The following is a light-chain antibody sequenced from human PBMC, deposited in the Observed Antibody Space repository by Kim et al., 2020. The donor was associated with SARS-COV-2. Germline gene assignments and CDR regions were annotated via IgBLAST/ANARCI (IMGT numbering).Light chain of an antibody. CDR1: ISDVGTSTS. J-gene: IGLJ1*01. V-gene: IGLV2-14*04. Sequence: GQSITSSCSSTISDVGTSTSASWYQQHPGKAPKLMIYDVSNRPSGVSNRFSGSKSGNTASLTISGLQAEDEADYYCSSYRSGDTFVFGSGTKVTVL. CDR3: SSYRSGDTFV. CDR2: DVS.